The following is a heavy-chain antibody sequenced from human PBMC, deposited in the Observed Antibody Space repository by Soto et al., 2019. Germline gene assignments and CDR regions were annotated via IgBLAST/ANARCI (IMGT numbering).Heavy chain of an antibody. J-gene: IGHJ4*02. CDR1: GFTFSSYA. CDR2: ISGSGGST. V-gene: IGHV3-23*01. Sequence: PGGSLRLSCAASGFTFSSYAMSWVRQAPGKGLEWVSAISGSGGSTYYADSVKGRFTISRDNSKNTLYLQMNSLRAEDTAVYYCAKAPPYCSSTSCWTFDYWGQGTLVTVSS. CDR3: AKAPPYCSSTSCWTFDY. D-gene: IGHD2-2*01.